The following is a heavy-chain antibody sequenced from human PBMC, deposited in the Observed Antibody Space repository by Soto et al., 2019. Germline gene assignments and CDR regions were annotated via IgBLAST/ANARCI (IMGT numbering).Heavy chain of an antibody. CDR2: ISSSSSYI. D-gene: IGHD3-3*01. Sequence: EVQLVESGGGLVKPRGSLRLSCAASGFSFSSYSMNWVRQAPGNGLEWVSSISSSSSYIYYADSVKGRFTISRDNAKNSLYLQINSLRAEDTAVYYCARVGGYYYYSMDVWGKGTTVTVSS. J-gene: IGHJ6*03. V-gene: IGHV3-21*01. CDR1: GFSFSSYS. CDR3: ARVGGYYYYSMDV.